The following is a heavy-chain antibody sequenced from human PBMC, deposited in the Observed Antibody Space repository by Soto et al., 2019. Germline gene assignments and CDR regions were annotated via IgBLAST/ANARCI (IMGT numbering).Heavy chain of an antibody. J-gene: IGHJ6*02. CDR1: GYTLTEFS. CDR3: ARGRGIVLVPAAMKYYYYYYGMDV. Sequence: ASVKVSCKVSGYTLTEFSIHWVRQTPGKGLEWMGGFHPEDGKTIYSQKFQGRVTMTRNTSISTAYMELSSLRSEDTAVYYCARGRGIVLVPAAMKYYYYYYGMDVWGQGTTVTVS. CDR2: FHPEDGKT. V-gene: IGHV1-24*01. D-gene: IGHD2-2*01.